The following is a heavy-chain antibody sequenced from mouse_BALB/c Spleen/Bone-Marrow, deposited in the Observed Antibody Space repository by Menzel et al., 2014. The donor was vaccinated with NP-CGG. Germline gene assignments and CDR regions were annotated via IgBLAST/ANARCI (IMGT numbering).Heavy chain of an antibody. J-gene: IGHJ2*01. CDR2: ISSGGSST. V-gene: IGHV5-6*02. CDR3: TRRPLQANSYFDC. Sequence: EVMLVESGGDLVKPGGSLKLSCVASGFTFSSYGMSWFRQTPDKRLEWVATISSGGSSTYYPASVKGRFTISRDNAKSTLYLQMSSLNSEDTAMYYCTRRPLQANSYFDCWGQGTTLTVSP. CDR1: GFTFSSYG. D-gene: IGHD3-2*02.